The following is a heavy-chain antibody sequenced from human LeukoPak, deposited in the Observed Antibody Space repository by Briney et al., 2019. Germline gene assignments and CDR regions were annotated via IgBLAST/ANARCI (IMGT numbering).Heavy chain of an antibody. J-gene: IGHJ5*02. CDR2: IYYSGST. D-gene: IGHD4-23*01. Sequence: SETLSLTCTVSGGSISSSSYYWGWIRQPPGKGLEWIGSIYYSGSTYYNPSLKSRVTISVDTSKNQFSLKLSSVTAADTAVYYCARDAGRDYGGSGWFDPWGQGTLVTVSS. CDR3: ARDAGRDYGGSGWFDP. V-gene: IGHV4-39*07. CDR1: GGSISSSSYY.